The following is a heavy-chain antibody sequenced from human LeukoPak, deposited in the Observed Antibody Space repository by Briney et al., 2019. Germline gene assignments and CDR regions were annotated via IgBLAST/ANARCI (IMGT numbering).Heavy chain of an antibody. D-gene: IGHD6-13*01. J-gene: IGHJ1*01. CDR1: GFTFSSYA. CDR3: AKDPVERYSSSWYGKYFQH. V-gene: IGHV3-23*01. Sequence: PGGSLRLSCAASGFTFSSYAMSWVRQAPGKGLEWVSAISGSGGSTYYADSVKGRFTISRDNSKNTLYLQMNSLRAEDTAVYYCAKDPVERYSSSWYGKYFQHWGQGTLVTVSS. CDR2: ISGSGGST.